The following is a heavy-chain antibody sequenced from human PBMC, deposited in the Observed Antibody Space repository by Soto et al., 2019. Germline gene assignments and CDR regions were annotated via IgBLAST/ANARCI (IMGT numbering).Heavy chain of an antibody. V-gene: IGHV3-23*01. Sequence: PGGSLRLSCAASGFTFSSYAMSWVRQAPGKGLEWVSAISGSGGTTYYADSVKGRFTISRDNSKNTLYLQMNSLRAEDTAVYYCANVDAYQRPTFNPKANFDYWGQGTLVTVSS. D-gene: IGHD3-16*01. CDR2: ISGSGGTT. CDR3: ANVDAYQRPTFNPKANFDY. CDR1: GFTFSSYA. J-gene: IGHJ4*02.